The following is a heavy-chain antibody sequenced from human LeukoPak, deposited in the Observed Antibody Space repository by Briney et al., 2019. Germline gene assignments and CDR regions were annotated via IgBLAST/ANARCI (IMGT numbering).Heavy chain of an antibody. CDR1: GFTFRNYA. Sequence: PGGSLRLSCLASGFTFRNYAMSWVRQAAGKGLEWVSVIYSGGDTIHADSVKGRFSISRDSSNVYLQMNSLRPEDTAVYYCVRAGHHSGSTDELFLPFDYWGQGTRVTVSA. CDR2: IYSGGDT. V-gene: IGHV3-53*01. J-gene: IGHJ4*02. D-gene: IGHD3-10*01. CDR3: VRAGHHSGSTDELFLPFDY.